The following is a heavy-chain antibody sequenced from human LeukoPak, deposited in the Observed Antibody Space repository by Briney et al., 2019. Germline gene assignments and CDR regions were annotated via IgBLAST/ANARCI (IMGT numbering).Heavy chain of an antibody. D-gene: IGHD2-2*01. Sequence: GGSLRLSCAASGFTFSSYGMHWVRQAPGKGLEWVAVISYDGSNKYYADSVKGRFTISRDNSKNTLYLQMNSLRAEDTAVYYCAKDADSQPGYWGQGTLVTVSS. CDR1: GFTFSSYG. CDR2: ISYDGSNK. V-gene: IGHV3-30*18. J-gene: IGHJ4*02. CDR3: AKDADSQPGY.